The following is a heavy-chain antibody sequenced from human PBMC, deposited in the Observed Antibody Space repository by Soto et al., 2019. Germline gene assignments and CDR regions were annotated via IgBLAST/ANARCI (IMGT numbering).Heavy chain of an antibody. D-gene: IGHD6-13*01. J-gene: IGHJ4*02. Sequence: ASVKVSCKVSGYTLNEVAIHWVRQAPGKGLEWLGGFGPDEAETIYAQKLQGRVTMTTDTSTNTAYMELRSLRSDDTAVYYCARPLQQLAPNFDYWGQATLVTVSS. CDR2: FGPDEAET. CDR3: ARPLQQLAPNFDY. V-gene: IGHV1-24*01. CDR1: GYTLNEVA.